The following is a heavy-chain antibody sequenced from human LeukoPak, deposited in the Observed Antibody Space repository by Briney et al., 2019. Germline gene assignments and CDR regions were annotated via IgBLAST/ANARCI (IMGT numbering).Heavy chain of an antibody. J-gene: IGHJ4*02. D-gene: IGHD1-1*01. CDR1: GFTFSSCA. CDR3: TKRRSEAPTASFDC. CDR2: ISAGGSGT. Sequence: PGGSLRLSCAASGFTFSSCAVSWVRQAPGKGLEWVSGISAGGSGTYYTDSVKGRFTISRDNSKNTLYLQMNSLRAEDTAVYYCTKRRSEAPTASFDCWGQGTLVTVSS. V-gene: IGHV3-23*01.